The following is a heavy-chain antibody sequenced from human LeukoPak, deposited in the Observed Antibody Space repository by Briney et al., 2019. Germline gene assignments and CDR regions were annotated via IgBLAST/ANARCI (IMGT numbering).Heavy chain of an antibody. Sequence: PSETLSLTCAVYGGSFSGYYWSWIRQPPGKGLEWIGETNHSGSTNYNPSLKSRVTISVDTSKNQFSLKLSSVTAADTAVYYCAREDTAMVYYFDYWGQGTLVTVSS. V-gene: IGHV4-34*01. J-gene: IGHJ4*02. CDR1: GGSFSGYY. D-gene: IGHD5-18*01. CDR2: TNHSGST. CDR3: AREDTAMVYYFDY.